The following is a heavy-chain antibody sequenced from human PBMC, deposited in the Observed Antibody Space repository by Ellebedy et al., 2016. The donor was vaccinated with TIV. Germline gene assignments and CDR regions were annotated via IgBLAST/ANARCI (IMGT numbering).Heavy chain of an antibody. V-gene: IGHV3-23*01. CDR3: AKDTKDCTNGICARAYNLGNWFDP. J-gene: IGHJ5*02. D-gene: IGHD2-8*01. CDR2: ISPSGGST. CDR1: GISISDYA. Sequence: GESLKISCAASGISISDYAINWVRQAPGKGLEWVSGISPSGGSTYYADSVKGRFTISRDNSNNTVYLQMNSLRVEDTAVYYCAKDTKDCTNGICARAYNLGNWFDPWGQGTLVTVSS.